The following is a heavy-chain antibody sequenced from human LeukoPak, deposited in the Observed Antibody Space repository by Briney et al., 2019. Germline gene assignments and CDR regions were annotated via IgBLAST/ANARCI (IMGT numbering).Heavy chain of an antibody. D-gene: IGHD6-13*01. V-gene: IGHV3-7*01. J-gene: IGHJ4*02. CDR2: IKQDGSEK. Sequence: GGSLRLSCAACGFRLSTYWMSWVRQAPGKGLEWVANIKQDGSEKCYVDSVKGRFTISRDNGKNSLYLQVNSLRAEDTAVYYCARDGKSAALDYWGQGTLVTVSS. CDR1: GFRLSTYW. CDR3: ARDGKSAALDY.